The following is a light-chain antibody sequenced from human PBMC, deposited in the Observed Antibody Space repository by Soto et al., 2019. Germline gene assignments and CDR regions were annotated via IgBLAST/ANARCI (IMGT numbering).Light chain of an antibody. Sequence: QSVLTQPASVSGSPGQSITISCTGTSSDVGGYKYVSWYQQHPGKAPKLMIYEVNNRPSGISNRFSGSKSGNTASLTISGLQAEDEADYYCCSYTSTNTPWVFGGGTKLTVL. V-gene: IGLV2-14*01. CDR1: SSDVGGYKY. J-gene: IGLJ3*02. CDR3: CSYTSTNTPWV. CDR2: EVN.